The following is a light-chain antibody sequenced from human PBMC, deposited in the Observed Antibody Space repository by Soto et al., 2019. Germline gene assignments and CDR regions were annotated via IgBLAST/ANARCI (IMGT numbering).Light chain of an antibody. V-gene: IGLV2-14*01. J-gene: IGLJ3*02. Sequence: QSVLTQPASVSGSPGQSITISCTGTSGDVGGYNYVSWYQKHAGKAHKLIIYEVSNRPSGVSDRFSGSKSGNTASLTISGLQAEDEADYYCSSYTGSTSLVFGAGTKVTVL. CDR3: SSYTGSTSLV. CDR1: SGDVGGYNY. CDR2: EVS.